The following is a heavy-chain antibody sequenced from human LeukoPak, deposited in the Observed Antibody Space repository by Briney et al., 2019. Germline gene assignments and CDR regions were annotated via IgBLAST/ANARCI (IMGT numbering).Heavy chain of an antibody. CDR3: ARDGSSRRRYYYYYYMDV. CDR1: AFTFNIYE. Sequence: GGSLRLSCAASAFTFNIYEMNWVRQAPGKGLEWVSYISSSGSTRYYADSVKGRFTISRDNAKNSLYLQMNSLRAEDTAVYYCARDGSSRRRYYYYYYMDVWGKGTTVTVSS. CDR2: ISSSGSTR. J-gene: IGHJ6*03. D-gene: IGHD6-13*01. V-gene: IGHV3-48*03.